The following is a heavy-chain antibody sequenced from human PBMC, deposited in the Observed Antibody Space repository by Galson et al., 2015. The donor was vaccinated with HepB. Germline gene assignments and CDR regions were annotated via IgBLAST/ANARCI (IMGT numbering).Heavy chain of an antibody. CDR3: AKRPGYCSGGSCYTQFDY. CDR2: ISGSGGST. Sequence: SLRLSCAASGFTFSSYAMSWVRQAPGKGLEWVSAISGSGGSTYYADSVKGRFTISRDNSKNTLYLQMNSLRAEDTAVYYCAKRPGYCSGGSCYTQFDYWGQGTLVTVPS. CDR1: GFTFSSYA. D-gene: IGHD2-15*01. V-gene: IGHV3-23*01. J-gene: IGHJ4*02.